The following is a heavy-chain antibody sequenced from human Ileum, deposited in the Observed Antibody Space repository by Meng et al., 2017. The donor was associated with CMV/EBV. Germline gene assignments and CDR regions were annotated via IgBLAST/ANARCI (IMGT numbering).Heavy chain of an antibody. V-gene: IGHV1-69*08. J-gene: IGHJ4*02. Sequence: YTLSRVRQGPGEGLESMGRIIPVVGTITYAQRYQGRVTITADMSMTTAYMDLSSLTSEDTAVYYCALFPTTPTDYHDWGGRYKNFDYWGQGTLVTVSS. CDR3: ALFPTTPTDYHDWGGRYKNFDY. CDR1: YT. CDR2: IIPVVGTI. D-gene: IGHD2-21*01.